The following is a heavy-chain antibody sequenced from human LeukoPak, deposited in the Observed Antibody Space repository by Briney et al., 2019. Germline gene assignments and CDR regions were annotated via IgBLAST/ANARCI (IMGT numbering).Heavy chain of an antibody. Sequence: SETLSLTCAVYGGSFSGYYWSWIRQPPGKGLEWIGEINHSGSTNYNPSLKSRVTISVDTSKNQFSLKLSSVTAADTAVYYCARSLLPYYYDSSGYNPLGYWGQRTLVTVSS. CDR1: GGSFSGYY. D-gene: IGHD3-22*01. V-gene: IGHV4-34*01. CDR2: INHSGST. J-gene: IGHJ4*02. CDR3: ARSLLPYYYDSSGYNPLGY.